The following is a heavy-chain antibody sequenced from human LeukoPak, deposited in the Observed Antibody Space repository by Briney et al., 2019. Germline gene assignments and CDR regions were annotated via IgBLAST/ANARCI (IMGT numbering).Heavy chain of an antibody. CDR3: ARGGGYSGYAP. D-gene: IGHD5-12*01. CDR1: GGSNSSYY. V-gene: IGHV4-4*07. J-gene: IGHJ3*01. CDR2: IYTTGSS. Sequence: SETLSLTCTVSGGSNSSYYWSWIRQPAGKGLEWLGRIYTTGSSNYNPSLKSRVTMSVDTSKNQFSLKLSSVTAADTAVYYCARGGGYSGYAPWGQGTMVTVSS.